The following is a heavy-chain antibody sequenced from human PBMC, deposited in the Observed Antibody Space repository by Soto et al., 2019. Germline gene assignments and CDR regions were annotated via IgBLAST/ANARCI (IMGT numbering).Heavy chain of an antibody. J-gene: IGHJ4*02. D-gene: IGHD3-10*01. Sequence: EVHLVESGGGLVMPGGSLRLSCAASSFTFSDAWMNWVLQAPGKGLEWVGRIKIITERGTTDYAAPVKGRFTIARDDSKNTLYLQMNILKTEDTALYHCTTGLGSGNYLHDSYWGQGTVVTVSS. CDR3: TTGLGSGNYLHDSY. V-gene: IGHV3-15*07. CDR2: IKIITERGTT. CDR1: SFTFSDAW.